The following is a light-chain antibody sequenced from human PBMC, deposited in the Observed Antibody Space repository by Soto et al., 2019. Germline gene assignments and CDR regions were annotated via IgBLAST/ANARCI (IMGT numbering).Light chain of an antibody. CDR1: QSIGTW. Sequence: EIQMTQSPSTLSASVGDRVTITCRASQSIGTWLAWYQQKPGKAPKLLIYKASSLQSGVPSRFSGSGSGTEFTLTISSLQPDDFATYYCQHYDSYPWTFGQGTKVEI. CDR2: KAS. CDR3: QHYDSYPWT. V-gene: IGKV1-5*03. J-gene: IGKJ1*01.